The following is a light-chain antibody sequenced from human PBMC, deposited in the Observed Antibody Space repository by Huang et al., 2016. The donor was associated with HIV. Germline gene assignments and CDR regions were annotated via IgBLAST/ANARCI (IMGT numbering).Light chain of an antibody. CDR3: QQYDTYPLT. J-gene: IGKJ4*01. CDR1: QSISTS. Sequence: DIQMTQSPSTLSASVRDRVTITCRASQSISTSLAWYQQKQGKAPKLLSYTASSLESGVPSRFSGSGSGTEFTLTISSLQPDDFAAYYCQQYDTYPLTFGGGTKVEIK. V-gene: IGKV1-5*03. CDR2: TAS.